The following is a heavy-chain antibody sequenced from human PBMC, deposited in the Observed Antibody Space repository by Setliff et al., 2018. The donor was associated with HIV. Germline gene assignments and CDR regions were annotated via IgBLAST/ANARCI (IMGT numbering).Heavy chain of an antibody. D-gene: IGHD4-4*01. V-gene: IGHV3-11*01. Sequence: GGSLRLSCAASGFTFSDYGMSWVRQAPGKGLEWVSSITAGSSTTYYADSVKGRFTISRDNAKNSLYLQMNSLRAEDTAVYYCARDAPLYSNYVGYFDYWGQGTLVTVSS. J-gene: IGHJ4*02. CDR2: ITAGSSTT. CDR1: GFTFSDYG. CDR3: ARDAPLYSNYVGYFDY.